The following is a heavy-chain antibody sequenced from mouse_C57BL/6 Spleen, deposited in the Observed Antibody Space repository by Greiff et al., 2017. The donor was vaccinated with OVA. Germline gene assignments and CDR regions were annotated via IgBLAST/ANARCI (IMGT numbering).Heavy chain of an antibody. CDR2: ISDGGSYT. D-gene: IGHD2-2*01. CDR3: ARAGVKAFFDY. CDR1: GFTFSSYA. Sequence: EVKLLESGGGLVKPGGSLKLSCAASGFTFSSYAMSWVRQTPEKRLEWVATISDGGSYTYYPDNVKGRFTISRDNAKNNLYLQMSHLKSEDTAMYYCARAGVKAFFDYWGQGTTLTVSS. J-gene: IGHJ2*01. V-gene: IGHV5-4*03.